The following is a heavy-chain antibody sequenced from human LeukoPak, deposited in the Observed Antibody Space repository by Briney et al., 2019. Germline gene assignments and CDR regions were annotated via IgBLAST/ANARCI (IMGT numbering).Heavy chain of an antibody. CDR3: ARVDYGDYVRIFDY. J-gene: IGHJ4*02. V-gene: IGHV4-31*03. D-gene: IGHD4-17*01. Sequence: SQTLSLTCTVSGGSISSGGYYWSWIRPHPGKGLEWIGYIYYSGSTYYNPSLKSRVTISVDTSKNQFSLKLSSVTAADTAVYYCARVDYGDYVRIFDYWGQGTLVTVSS. CDR1: GGSISSGGYY. CDR2: IYYSGST.